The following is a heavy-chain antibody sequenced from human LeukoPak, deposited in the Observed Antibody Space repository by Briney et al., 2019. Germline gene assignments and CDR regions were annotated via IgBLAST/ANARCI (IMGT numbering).Heavy chain of an antibody. J-gene: IGHJ3*02. V-gene: IGHV3-30*09. D-gene: IGHD2-21*02. CDR2: ISEDGSGK. Sequence: GGSLRLSCAASGFTFSSYAMHWVRQAPGKGLEWVAVISEDGSGKHYADSVKGRFAISRDNSKNTLYLQVDTLRGDDTAFYYCARGEASGAVPVVTHIDAFDIWGQGTTVTVSS. CDR1: GFTFSSYA. CDR3: ARGEASGAVPVVTHIDAFDI.